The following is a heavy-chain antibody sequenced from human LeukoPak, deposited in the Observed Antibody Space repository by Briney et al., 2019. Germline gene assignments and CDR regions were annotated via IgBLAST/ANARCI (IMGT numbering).Heavy chain of an antibody. CDR2: ISYDGSSK. Sequence: PGGSLRLSCAASGFTFSSYGMHWVRQAPGKGLEWVAVISYDGSSKYYADSVKGRFTISRDNSKNTLYLQMNSLRAEDTAVYYCAKLSCSSGYYCPFDYWGQGTLVTVSS. CDR1: GFTFSSYG. D-gene: IGHD3-22*01. V-gene: IGHV3-30*18. CDR3: AKLSCSSGYYCPFDY. J-gene: IGHJ4*02.